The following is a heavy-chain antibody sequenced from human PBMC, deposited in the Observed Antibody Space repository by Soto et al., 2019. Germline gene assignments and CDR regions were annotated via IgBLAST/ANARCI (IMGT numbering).Heavy chain of an antibody. CDR3: ARDRIATRPSFVCSMDV. CDR2: INPSGGST. CDR1: GYTFTSYY. V-gene: IGHV1-46*01. D-gene: IGHD6-6*01. Sequence: GASVKVSCKASGYTFTSYYMHWVRQAPGQGLEWMGIINPSGGSTSYAQKFQGRVTMTRDTSTSTVYMELSSLRSEDTAVYYCARDRIATRPSFVCSMDVWGQGTTVTVSS. J-gene: IGHJ6*02.